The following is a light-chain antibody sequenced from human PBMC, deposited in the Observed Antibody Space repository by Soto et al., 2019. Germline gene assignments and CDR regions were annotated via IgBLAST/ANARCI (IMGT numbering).Light chain of an antibody. CDR2: DAS. CDR1: QSVRSY. CDR3: QQRDIFPIT. Sequence: EIVLTQSPATLSLSPGERATLSCRASQSVRSYLAWYQQKPGQAPRLLIYDASNRATGIPARFSGSGSGTDFTLTISSLEPEDFAVYYCQQRDIFPITFGQGTRLEIK. J-gene: IGKJ5*01. V-gene: IGKV3-11*01.